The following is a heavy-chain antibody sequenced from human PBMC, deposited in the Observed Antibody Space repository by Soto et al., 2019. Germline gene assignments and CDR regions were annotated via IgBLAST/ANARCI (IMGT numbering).Heavy chain of an antibody. V-gene: IGHV3-21*01. Sequence: LRLSCAASGFTFSSYSMNWVRQAPGKGLEWVSSISSSSSYIYYADSVKGRFTISRDNAKNSLYLQMNSLRAEDTAVYYCARAQIAVAAAFDYWGQGTLVTVSS. CDR1: GFTFSSYS. CDR3: ARAQIAVAAAFDY. CDR2: ISSSSSYI. J-gene: IGHJ4*02. D-gene: IGHD6-19*01.